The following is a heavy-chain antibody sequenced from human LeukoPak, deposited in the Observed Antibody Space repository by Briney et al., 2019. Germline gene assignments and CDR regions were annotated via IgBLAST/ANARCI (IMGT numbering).Heavy chain of an antibody. V-gene: IGHV3-48*01. CDR2: ISSSSSTI. Sequence: PGGSLRLSCAASGFTFSSYSMNWVRQAPGKGLEWVSYISSSSSTIYYADSVKGRFTISRDNAKNSLYLQMNSLRAEDTAVYYCARDRALTSGRSTSPPDWFDPWGQGTLVTVSS. J-gene: IGHJ5*02. CDR1: GFTFSSYS. D-gene: IGHD2-2*01. CDR3: ARDRALTSGRSTSPPDWFDP.